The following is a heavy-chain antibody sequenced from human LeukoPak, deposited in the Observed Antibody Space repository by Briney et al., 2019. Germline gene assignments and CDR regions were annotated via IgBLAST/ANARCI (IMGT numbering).Heavy chain of an antibody. CDR2: ISYDGSNK. Sequence: PGGSLRLSCAASGFTFSSYAMHWVRQAPGKGLEWVAVISYDGSNKYYADSVKGRFTISRDNSKNTLYLQMNSLRAEDTAVYYCARDRPEIAVAGPFDCWGQGTLVTVSS. CDR1: GFTFSSYA. V-gene: IGHV3-30*04. D-gene: IGHD6-19*01. CDR3: ARDRPEIAVAGPFDC. J-gene: IGHJ4*02.